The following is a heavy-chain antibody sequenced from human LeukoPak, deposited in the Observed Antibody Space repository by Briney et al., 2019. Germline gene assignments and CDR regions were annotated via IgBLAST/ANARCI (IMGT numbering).Heavy chain of an antibody. Sequence: GGSLRLSCAASGFTFSNAWMSWVRQAPGKGLEWIGRIKSKTDGGTTDYAAPVKGRFTISRDDSKNTVFLQMNSLKTEDTVVYYCTTDPPGVVGATNAFDIWGLGTMVTVSS. CDR2: IKSKTDGGTT. J-gene: IGHJ3*02. V-gene: IGHV3-15*01. CDR3: TTDPPGVVGATNAFDI. CDR1: GFTFSNAW. D-gene: IGHD1-26*01.